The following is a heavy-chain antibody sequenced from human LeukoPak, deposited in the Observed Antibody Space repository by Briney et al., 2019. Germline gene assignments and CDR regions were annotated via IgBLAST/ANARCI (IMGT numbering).Heavy chain of an antibody. CDR3: ATAPPFGESFYWYFDL. CDR1: GFTFSSYW. V-gene: IGHV3-23*01. D-gene: IGHD3-10*01. Sequence: GGSLRLSCAASGFTFSSYWMSWVRQAPGKGLEWASAVSGSGGSTYYADSVKGRFTISRDNSKNTLYLQMNSLRAEDTAVYYCATAPPFGESFYWYFDLWGRGTLVTVSS. J-gene: IGHJ2*01. CDR2: VSGSGGST.